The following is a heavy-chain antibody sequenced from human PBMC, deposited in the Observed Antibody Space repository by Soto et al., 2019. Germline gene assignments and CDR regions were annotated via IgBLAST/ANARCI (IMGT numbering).Heavy chain of an antibody. CDR1: GGSISSGDYY. Sequence: PSETLSLTCTVSGGSISSGDYYWSWIRQPPGKGLEWIGYIYYSGSTYYNPSLKSRVTISVDTSKNQFSLKLSSVTAADTAVYYCARGDYDILPFDPWGQGTLVTVSS. D-gene: IGHD3-9*01. CDR2: IYYSGST. V-gene: IGHV4-30-4*01. J-gene: IGHJ5*02. CDR3: ARGDYDILPFDP.